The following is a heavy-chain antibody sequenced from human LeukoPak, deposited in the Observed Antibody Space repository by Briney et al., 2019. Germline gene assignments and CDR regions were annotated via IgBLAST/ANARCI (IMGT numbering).Heavy chain of an antibody. V-gene: IGHV4-39*01. D-gene: IGHD1-26*01. CDR1: GGPISSSGYY. CDR3: ARHEYSGSYYGLSWFDP. J-gene: IGHJ5*02. Sequence: PSETLSLTCTVSGGPISSSGYYWGWIRQPPGKGRVWIASIYYSGSTYYNPSLKSRVTISVDTSKNQLSLKLSSLTAADTAVYYCARHEYSGSYYGLSWFDPWGQGTLVTVSS. CDR2: IYYSGST.